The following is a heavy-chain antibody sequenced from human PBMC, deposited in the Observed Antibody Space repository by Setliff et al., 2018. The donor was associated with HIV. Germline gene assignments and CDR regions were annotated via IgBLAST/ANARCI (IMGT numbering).Heavy chain of an antibody. D-gene: IGHD1-26*01. CDR1: GGSLNGYF. V-gene: IGHV4-59*08. CDR2: IYYSGST. Sequence: SETLSLTCIVSGGSLNGYFWNWFRQPPGKGLEWIGNIYYSGSTYYNPSLKSRITISVGTSKNQFSLKLNSVTVADTAVYFCARKVGGDFDYWGQGTLVTVSS. CDR3: ARKVGGDFDY. J-gene: IGHJ4*02.